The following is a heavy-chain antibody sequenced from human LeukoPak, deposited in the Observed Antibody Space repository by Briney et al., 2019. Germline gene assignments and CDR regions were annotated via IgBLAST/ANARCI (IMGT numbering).Heavy chain of an antibody. CDR1: GFTFSSYA. D-gene: IGHD3-16*01. CDR2: ISGSGGST. CDR3: AKGKGDTGGSFDY. Sequence: GGSLRLSCAASGFTFSSYAMSWVRQAPGKGLEWVSAISGSGGSTYYADSVKGRITISRDNSKNTLYLQMNSLRAEDTAVYYCAKGKGDTGGSFDYWGQGTLVTVSS. V-gene: IGHV3-23*01. J-gene: IGHJ4*02.